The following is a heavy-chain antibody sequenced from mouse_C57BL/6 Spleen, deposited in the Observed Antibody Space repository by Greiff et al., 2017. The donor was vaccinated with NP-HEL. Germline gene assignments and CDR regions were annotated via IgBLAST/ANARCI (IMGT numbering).Heavy chain of an antibody. Sequence: QVQLQQSGPELVKPGASVKISCKASGYAFSSSWMNWVKQRPGKGLEWIGRIYPGDGDTNYNGKFKGKATLTADKSSSTAYMPLSSLTSEDSAVYFCARSSITTVVVDYWGQGTTLTVSS. CDR2: IYPGDGDT. CDR3: ARSSITTVVVDY. V-gene: IGHV1-82*01. D-gene: IGHD1-1*01. J-gene: IGHJ2*01. CDR1: GYAFSSSW.